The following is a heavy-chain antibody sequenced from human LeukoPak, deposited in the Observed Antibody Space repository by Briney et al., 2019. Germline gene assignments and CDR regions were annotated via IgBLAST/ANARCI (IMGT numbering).Heavy chain of an antibody. Sequence: GGSLRLSCAASGFTFSSYAMSWVRQAPGKGLEWVSAISGSGGSTYYADSVKGRYTISRDNSKNTLYLQMNSLRAEDTAVYYCARLAVAGSISDYWGQGTLVTVSS. D-gene: IGHD6-19*01. V-gene: IGHV3-23*01. J-gene: IGHJ4*02. CDR3: ARLAVAGSISDY. CDR1: GFTFSSYA. CDR2: ISGSGGST.